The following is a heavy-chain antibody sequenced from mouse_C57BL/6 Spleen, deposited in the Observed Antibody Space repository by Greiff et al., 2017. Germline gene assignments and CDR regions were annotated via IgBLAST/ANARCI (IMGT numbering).Heavy chain of an antibody. CDR1: GYAFSSSW. Sequence: QVQLKESGPELVKPGASVKISCKASGYAFSSSWMNWVKQRPGTGLAWFGRFYPGDGVPNYNGKFKGKATLIADKASSTAYMQLSSLTSEDSAVYCCAREAYYYGSSYAWFAYWGQGTLVTVSA. D-gene: IGHD1-1*01. CDR3: AREAYYYGSSYAWFAY. J-gene: IGHJ3*01. V-gene: IGHV1-82*01. CDR2: FYPGDGVP.